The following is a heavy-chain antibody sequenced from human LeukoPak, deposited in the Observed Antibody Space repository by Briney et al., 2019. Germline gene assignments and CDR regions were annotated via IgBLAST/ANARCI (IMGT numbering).Heavy chain of an antibody. Sequence: ASVKVSCKASGYTFTSYAMNWVRQAPGQGLEWMGWINTNTGNPTYAQGFTGRFVFSLDTSVSTAYLQISSLKAEDTAVYYCARVGTAMVINWFDPWGQGTLVTVSS. V-gene: IGHV7-4-1*02. D-gene: IGHD5-18*01. CDR1: GYTFTSYA. J-gene: IGHJ5*02. CDR3: ARVGTAMVINWFDP. CDR2: INTNTGNP.